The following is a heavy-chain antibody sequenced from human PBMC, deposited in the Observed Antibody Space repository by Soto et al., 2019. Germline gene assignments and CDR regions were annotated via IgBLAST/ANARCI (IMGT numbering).Heavy chain of an antibody. CDR3: ARGRPSHYDGSGSYYNPFDY. V-gene: IGHV1-8*01. J-gene: IGHJ4*02. D-gene: IGHD3-10*01. Sequence: ASVKVSCKASGYTFTSYDINWVRQATGQGLEWMGWMNPNSGNTGYAQKFQGRVTMTRNTSISTAYMELSSLRSEDTAVYYCARGRPSHYDGSGSYYNPFDYWGQGTLVTVSS. CDR2: MNPNSGNT. CDR1: GYTFTSYD.